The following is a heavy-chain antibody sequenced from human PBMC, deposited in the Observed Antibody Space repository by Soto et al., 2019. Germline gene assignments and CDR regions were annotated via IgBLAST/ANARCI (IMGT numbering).Heavy chain of an antibody. Sequence: GGSLRLSCAASGFTFSSYAMHWVRQAPGKGLEWVAVISYDGSNKYYADSVKGRFTISRDNSKNTLYLQMNSLRAEDTAVYYCARGAAASAFDIWGQGTMVTVSS. CDR2: ISYDGSNK. D-gene: IGHD6-25*01. CDR1: GFTFSSYA. V-gene: IGHV3-30*04. CDR3: ARGAAASAFDI. J-gene: IGHJ3*02.